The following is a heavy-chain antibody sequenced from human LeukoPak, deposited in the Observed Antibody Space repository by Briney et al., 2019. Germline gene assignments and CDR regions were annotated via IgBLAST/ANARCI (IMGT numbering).Heavy chain of an antibody. J-gene: IGHJ5*02. CDR3: ARGMAYSSSSGGWFDP. D-gene: IGHD6-6*01. V-gene: IGHV1-69*05. CDR1: GGTFSSYA. CDR2: IIPIFGTA. Sequence: SVKVSCKASGGTFSSYAISWVRQAPGQGLEWMGGIIPIFGTANYAQKFRGRVTITTDESTSTAYMELSSLRSEDTPVYYCARGMAYSSSSGGWFDPWGQGTLVTVSS.